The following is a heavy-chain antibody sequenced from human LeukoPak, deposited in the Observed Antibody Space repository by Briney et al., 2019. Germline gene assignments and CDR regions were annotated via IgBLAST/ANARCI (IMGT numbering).Heavy chain of an antibody. CDR1: GGSFSGYY. CDR3: ARGRRLYCSSTSCPHKYYYYYGMDA. CDR2: INHSGST. J-gene: IGHJ6*02. Sequence: SETLSLTCAVYGGSFSGYYWSWIRQPPGKGLEWIGEINHSGSTNYNPSLKSRVTISVDTSKNQFSLKLSSVTAADTAVYYCARGRRLYCSSTSCPHKYYYYYGMDAWGQGTTVTVSS. V-gene: IGHV4-34*01. D-gene: IGHD2-2*01.